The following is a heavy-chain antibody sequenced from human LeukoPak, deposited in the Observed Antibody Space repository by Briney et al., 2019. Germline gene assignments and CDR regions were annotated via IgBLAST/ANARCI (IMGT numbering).Heavy chain of an antibody. J-gene: IGHJ6*03. CDR3: AGVLAYYYDSSGYSIYYYYYYMDV. CDR2: INHSGST. D-gene: IGHD3-22*01. Sequence: SETLSLTCAVYGGSFSGYYWSWIRQPPGKGLEWIGEINHSGSTNYNPSLKSRVTISVDTSKNQFSLKLSSVTAADTAVYYCAGVLAYYYDSSGYSIYYYYYYMDVWGKGTTVTVSS. CDR1: GGSFSGYY. V-gene: IGHV4-34*01.